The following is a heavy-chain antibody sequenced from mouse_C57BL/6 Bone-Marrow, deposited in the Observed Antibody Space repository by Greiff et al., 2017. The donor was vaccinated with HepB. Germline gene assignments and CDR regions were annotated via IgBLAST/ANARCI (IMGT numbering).Heavy chain of an antibody. Sequence: VQLRQPGAELVRPGSSVKLSCKASGYTFTSYWMDWVKQRPGQGLEWIGNIYPSDSETHYNQKFKDKATLTVDKSSSTAYMQLSSLTSEDSAVYYCARRGSSYYYAMDYWGQGTSVTVSS. V-gene: IGHV1-61*01. CDR3: ARRGSSYYYAMDY. CDR1: GYTFTSYW. CDR2: IYPSDSET. D-gene: IGHD1-1*01. J-gene: IGHJ4*01.